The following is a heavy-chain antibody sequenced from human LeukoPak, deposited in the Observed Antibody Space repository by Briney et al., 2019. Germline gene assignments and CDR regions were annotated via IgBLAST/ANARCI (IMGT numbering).Heavy chain of an antibody. V-gene: IGHV1-69*13. D-gene: IGHD6-6*01. CDR2: IIPIFGTA. J-gene: IGHJ6*03. Sequence: GASVTVSCKASGGTFSSYAISWVRQAPGQGLEWMGGIIPIFGTANYAQKFQGRVTITADESTSTAYMELSSLRSEDTAVYYCATGPYSSSGDGANFDYYYYYMDVWGKGTTVTVSS. CDR3: ATGPYSSSGDGANFDYYYYYMDV. CDR1: GGTFSSYA.